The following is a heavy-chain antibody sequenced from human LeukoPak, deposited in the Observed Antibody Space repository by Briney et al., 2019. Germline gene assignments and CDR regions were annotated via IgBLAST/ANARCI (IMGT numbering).Heavy chain of an antibody. J-gene: IGHJ4*02. Sequence: SETLSLTCTVSGGSISTSSYYWSWIRQPPGKGLEWIGEINHSGSTNYNPSLKSRVTISVDTSKNQFSLKLSSVTAADTAVYYCARQGIQLWLSPRERAIDYWGQGTLVTVSS. CDR1: GGSISTSSYY. V-gene: IGHV4-39*01. CDR2: INHSGST. D-gene: IGHD5-18*01. CDR3: ARQGIQLWLSPRERAIDY.